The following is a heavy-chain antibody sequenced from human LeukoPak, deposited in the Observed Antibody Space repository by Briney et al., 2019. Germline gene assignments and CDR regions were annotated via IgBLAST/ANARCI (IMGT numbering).Heavy chain of an antibody. CDR2: ISSSSSYI. V-gene: IGHV3-21*01. CDR1: GFTFSSYS. Sequence: GGSLRPSCAASGFTFSSYSMNWVRQAPGKGLEWVSSISSSSSYIYYADSVKGRFTISRDNAKNSLYLQMNSLRAEDTAVYYCARDGGYYYYYGMDVWGQGTTVTVSS. CDR3: ARDGGYYYYYGMDV. D-gene: IGHD2-15*01. J-gene: IGHJ6*02.